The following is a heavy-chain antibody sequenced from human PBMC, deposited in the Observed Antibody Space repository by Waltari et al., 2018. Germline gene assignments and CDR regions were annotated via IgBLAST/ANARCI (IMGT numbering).Heavy chain of an antibody. V-gene: IGHV3-73*01. Sequence: EVQVEESGGGFIQTGESLRLSCVASGVTIGGTAMEWVRQSPGKGLQWIGRVRSKHNNFATVYAESMRGRSMVSRNASMNTAYLQIDNVTPDDTAVYYCTTGIVELESERAAFWGRGVLVTVTS. D-gene: IGHD1-1*01. CDR2: VRSKHNNFAT. CDR1: GVTIGGTA. J-gene: IGHJ4*02. CDR3: TTGIVELESERAAF.